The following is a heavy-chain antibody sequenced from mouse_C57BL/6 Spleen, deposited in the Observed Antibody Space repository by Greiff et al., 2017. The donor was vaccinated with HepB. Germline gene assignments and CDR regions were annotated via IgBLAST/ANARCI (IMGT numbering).Heavy chain of an antibody. CDR3: KGLPGFAY. V-gene: IGHV6-3*01. Sequence: EVMLVESGGGLVQPGGSMKLSCVASGFTFSNYWMNWVRQSPEKGLEWVAQIRLKSGNYATHYAESVKGRFTIARDDSKSSVYLQKNNLRAVDTGIYDCKGLPGFAYWGQGTLVTVSA. D-gene: IGHD1-1*01. CDR1: GFTFSNYW. J-gene: IGHJ3*01. CDR2: IRLKSGNYAT.